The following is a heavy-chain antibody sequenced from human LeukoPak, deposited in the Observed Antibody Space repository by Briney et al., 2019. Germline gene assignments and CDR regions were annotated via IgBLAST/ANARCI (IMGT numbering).Heavy chain of an antibody. CDR1: GGSISSGDYY. Sequence: SETLSLTCTVSGGSISSGDYYWSWLRQPPGKGLEWLGYIYYSGSTYYNPSLKSRVTISVDTSKNQFSLKLSSVTAADTAVYYCARLEISSTSFFDNWGQGTLVTVSS. D-gene: IGHD2-2*01. CDR2: IYYSGST. V-gene: IGHV4-30-4*08. J-gene: IGHJ4*02. CDR3: ARLEISSTSFFDN.